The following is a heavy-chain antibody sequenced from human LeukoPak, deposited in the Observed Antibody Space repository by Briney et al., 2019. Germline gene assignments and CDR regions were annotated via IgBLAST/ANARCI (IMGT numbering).Heavy chain of an antibody. D-gene: IGHD6-13*01. Sequence: SETLSLTCAVYGGSLSGYYWSWIRQPPGKGLEWIGEINHSGSTNYNPSLKSRVTISVDTSKNQFSLKLSSVTAADTAVYYCARVDDSSSWYRAPFDPWGQGTLVTVSS. CDR1: GGSLSGYY. J-gene: IGHJ5*02. V-gene: IGHV4-34*01. CDR3: ARVDDSSSWYRAPFDP. CDR2: INHSGST.